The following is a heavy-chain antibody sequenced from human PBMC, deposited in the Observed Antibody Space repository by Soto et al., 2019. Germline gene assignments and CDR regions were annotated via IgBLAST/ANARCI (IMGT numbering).Heavy chain of an antibody. V-gene: IGHV1-2*04. CDR2: INPNSGGA. D-gene: IGHD3-3*01. CDR3: ARAERGYDFWSGYYYYMDV. Sequence: ASVKVSCKASGYTFTGYYMHWVRQAPGQGLEWMGWINPNSGGANYAQKFQGWVTMTRDTSISTAYMELSRLRSDDTAVYYCARAERGYDFWSGYYYYMDVWGKGTTVTVS. J-gene: IGHJ6*03. CDR1: GYTFTGYY.